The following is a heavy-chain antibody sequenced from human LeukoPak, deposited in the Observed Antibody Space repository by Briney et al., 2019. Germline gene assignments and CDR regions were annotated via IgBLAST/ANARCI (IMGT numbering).Heavy chain of an antibody. D-gene: IGHD7-27*01. J-gene: IGHJ4*02. V-gene: IGHV3-48*02. Sequence: GGSLRLSCAASGFISSGKSMNWVRQAPGKGLEWISHISGSSGAIQYADSVKGRFTVSRDNAKNSLYLQMNSLRDEDTAVYYCARSWGKLDFWGQGTLVTVSS. CDR1: GFISSGKS. CDR2: ISGSSGAI. CDR3: ARSWGKLDF.